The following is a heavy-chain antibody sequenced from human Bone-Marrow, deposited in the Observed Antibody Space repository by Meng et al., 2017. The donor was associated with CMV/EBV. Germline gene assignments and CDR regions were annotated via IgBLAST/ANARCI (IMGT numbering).Heavy chain of an antibody. CDR1: GGSISSYY. Sequence: SETLSLTCTVSGGSISSYYWSWIRQPPGKGLEWIGYIYYSGSTNYNPSLKSRVTISVDTSKNQFSLKLSSVTAADTAVYYCARGGSTSYYYYYGMDVWGPGTTVHGAS. J-gene: IGHJ6*01. V-gene: IGHV4-59*01. D-gene: IGHD2-2*01. CDR3: ARGGSTSYYYYYGMDV. CDR2: IYYSGST.